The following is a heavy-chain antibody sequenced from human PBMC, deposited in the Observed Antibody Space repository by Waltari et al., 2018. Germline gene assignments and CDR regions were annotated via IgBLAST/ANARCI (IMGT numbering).Heavy chain of an antibody. Sequence: QLQLQESGPGLVKPSETLSLTCPVPGGSIRRTNYFWGWIRQPPGKGMEYIGIINYSGSTYYNPSLKSRLTISVDTSKNQFSLNLNSVTAADTALYYCARRWGSGSPYFDFWGQGTLVTVSS. CDR1: GGSIRRTNYF. CDR2: INYSGST. J-gene: IGHJ4*02. CDR3: ARRWGSGSPYFDF. V-gene: IGHV4-39*01. D-gene: IGHD3-10*01.